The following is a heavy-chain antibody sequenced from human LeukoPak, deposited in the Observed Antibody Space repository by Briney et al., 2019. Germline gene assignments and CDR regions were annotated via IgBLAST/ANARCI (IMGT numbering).Heavy chain of an antibody. J-gene: IGHJ6*02. CDR3: ARDFYYYGMDV. V-gene: IGHV4-39*02. CDR1: GGSINSSSYY. CDR2: IYYSGST. Sequence: SETLSLTSTVSGGSINSSSYYWDWIRQPPGKGLEWIGNIYYSGSTYYNPSLKSRVTISVDTSKNQFSLNLSSVTAADTAVYYCARDFYYYGMDVWGQGTTVTVSS.